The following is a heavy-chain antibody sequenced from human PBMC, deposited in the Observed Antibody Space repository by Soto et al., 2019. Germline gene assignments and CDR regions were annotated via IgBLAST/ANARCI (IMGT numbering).Heavy chain of an antibody. D-gene: IGHD6-19*01. CDR1: RFPFSHYA. J-gene: IGHJ4*02. Sequence: LGGSLRLSCTASRFPFSHYAMNWVRQGPGTRLEWVADISGSGDSARYADSVRGRFTISRDNSRDTLYLQMNSLRVDDTAVYYCGKERRGSGWSVCNFWGQGALVTVSS. V-gene: IGHV3-23*01. CDR2: ISGSGDSA. CDR3: GKERRGSGWSVCNF.